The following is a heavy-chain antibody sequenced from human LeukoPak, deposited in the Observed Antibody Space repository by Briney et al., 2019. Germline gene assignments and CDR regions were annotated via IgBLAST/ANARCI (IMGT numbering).Heavy chain of an antibody. Sequence: GGSLRLSCAASGFAVSNYWMSWVRQAPGKGLECVAHIKGDGSEKYYVDSVKGRFTISRDNAKNSLYLQMNSLRAEDTAVYYCARKNGLDYWGQGTLVTVSS. V-gene: IGHV3-7*01. CDR2: IKGDGSEK. CDR1: GFAVSNYW. J-gene: IGHJ4*02. CDR3: ARKNGLDY.